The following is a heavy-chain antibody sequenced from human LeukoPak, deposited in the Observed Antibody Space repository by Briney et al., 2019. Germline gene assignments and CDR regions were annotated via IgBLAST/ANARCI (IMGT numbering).Heavy chain of an antibody. CDR2: IYYSGST. J-gene: IGHJ3*02. D-gene: IGHD4-11*01. CDR3: ARPNDPTGTEHDYSNYMVRGVDAFDI. Sequence: SETLSLTCTVSGGSISSSSYHWGWIRQPPGKGLEWIGSIYYSGSTYYNPSLKSRVTISVDTSKNQFSLKLSSVTAADTAVYYCARPNDPTGTEHDYSNYMVRGVDAFDIWGQGTMVTLSS. V-gene: IGHV4-39*01. CDR1: GGSISSSSYH.